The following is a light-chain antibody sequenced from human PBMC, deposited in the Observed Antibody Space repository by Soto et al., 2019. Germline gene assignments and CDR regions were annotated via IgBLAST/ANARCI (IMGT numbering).Light chain of an antibody. CDR2: DAS. V-gene: IGKV3-20*01. CDR1: QTLTNTY. Sequence: EIVLTQSPGTLSLSPGERATLSCRASQTLTNTYLAWYQQKPGQAPRLLLFDASTRATGIPVRFSGSGSGTDFTINISRLEAADFAVYCCQLYGVSLKPFGQGNHVEGK. J-gene: IGKJ1*01. CDR3: QLYGVSLKP.